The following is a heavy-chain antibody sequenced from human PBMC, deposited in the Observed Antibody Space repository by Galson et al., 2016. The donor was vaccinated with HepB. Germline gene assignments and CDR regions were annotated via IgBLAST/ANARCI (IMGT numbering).Heavy chain of an antibody. CDR3: ARVGVSANYDFWSGYYGHYGMDV. CDR1: GFTFSSYW. D-gene: IGHD3-3*01. Sequence: SLRLSCAASGFTFSSYWMSWVRQAPGKGLEWVANIKQDGGEKYYVDSVKGRFTISRDNAKNSLYLQMNSLRAEDTAVYYCARVGVSANYDFWSGYYGHYGMDVWGQGTTVTVSS. V-gene: IGHV3-7*01. CDR2: IKQDGGEK. J-gene: IGHJ6*02.